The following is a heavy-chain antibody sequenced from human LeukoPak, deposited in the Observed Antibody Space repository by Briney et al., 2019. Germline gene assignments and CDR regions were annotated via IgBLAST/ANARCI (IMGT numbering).Heavy chain of an antibody. J-gene: IGHJ4*02. Sequence: SETLSLTCAVYGGSFSGYYWSWIRQPPGKGLEWIGEINHSGSTNYNPSLKSRVTISVDTSKNQFSLKLSSVTAADTAVYYCASPRYCSSTSCYAFDYRGQGTLVTVSS. V-gene: IGHV4-34*01. CDR3: ASPRYCSSTSCYAFDY. D-gene: IGHD2-2*01. CDR1: GGSFSGYY. CDR2: INHSGST.